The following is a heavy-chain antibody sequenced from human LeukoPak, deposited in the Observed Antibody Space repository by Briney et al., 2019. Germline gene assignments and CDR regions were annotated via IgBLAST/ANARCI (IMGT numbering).Heavy chain of an antibody. V-gene: IGHV1-18*01. CDR1: GYTFTSYG. CDR2: ISAYNGNT. CDR3: ARDGAPYYYDSSGLGYFDL. J-gene: IGHJ2*01. Sequence: GASVKVSCKASGYTFTSYGISWVRQAPGQGLEWMGWISAYNGNTNYAQKLQGRVTMTTDTSTSTAYMELRSLRSDDTAVYYCARDGAPYYYDSSGLGYFDLWGRGTLVTVSS. D-gene: IGHD3-22*01.